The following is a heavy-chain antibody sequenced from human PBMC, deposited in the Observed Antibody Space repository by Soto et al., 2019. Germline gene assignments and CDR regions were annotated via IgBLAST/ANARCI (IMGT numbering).Heavy chain of an antibody. Sequence: GGSLRLSCAASGFTFSSYAMSWVRQAPGKGLEWVSAISGSGGSTYYADSVKGRFTISRDNSKNTLYLQMNSLRAEDTAVYYCAKDLCEGATITDHDSFDIWGQGTMVTVSS. CDR2: ISGSGGST. CDR1: GFTFSSYA. J-gene: IGHJ3*02. V-gene: IGHV3-23*01. CDR3: AKDLCEGATITDHDSFDI. D-gene: IGHD5-12*01.